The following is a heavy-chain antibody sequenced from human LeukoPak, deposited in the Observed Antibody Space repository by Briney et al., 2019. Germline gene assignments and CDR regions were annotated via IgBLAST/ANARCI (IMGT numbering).Heavy chain of an antibody. CDR1: GFTFSRYW. CDR2: INSHGSST. V-gene: IGHV3-74*01. J-gene: IGHJ4*02. Sequence: PPGGSLRLSCAASGFTFSRYWMHWVRQAPGQGLVWVSRINSHGSSTNYAGSVKGRFTISRDNAKNTLYLQMNTLRVEDTAVYYCAALEDDYADYWGQGTLVTVSS. D-gene: IGHD2-15*01. CDR3: AALEDDYADY.